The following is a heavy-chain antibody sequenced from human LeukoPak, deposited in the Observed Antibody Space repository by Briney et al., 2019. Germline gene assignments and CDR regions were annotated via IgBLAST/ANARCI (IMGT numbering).Heavy chain of an antibody. CDR1: GLKFSDAW. D-gene: IGHD1-26*01. V-gene: IGHV3-15*01. CDR2: IKRGGTT. CDR3: KWERSVYYGMDV. Sequence: GGSLRLSCVVSGLKFSDAWVTWVRQAPGKGLEWVGRIKRGGTTDYAAPVNGRFTISRDDSKNTIYLQVNSLKIEDTAVYYCKWERSVYYGMDVWGQGTTVTVSS. J-gene: IGHJ6*02.